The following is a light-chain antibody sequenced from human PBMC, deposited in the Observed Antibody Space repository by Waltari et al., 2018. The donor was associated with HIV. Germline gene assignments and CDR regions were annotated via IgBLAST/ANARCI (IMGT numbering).Light chain of an antibody. CDR1: QGISNY. J-gene: IGKJ4*01. Sequence: DIQLTQSPSFMSASIGDKITITCRASQGISNYLAWYQQKAGKTPKLLLYTASTLESGVPSRFSGSGSGTDFTLTISSLQPEDFATYYCQQLYTYPLTFGGGTTV. V-gene: IGKV1-9*01. CDR2: TAS. CDR3: QQLYTYPLT.